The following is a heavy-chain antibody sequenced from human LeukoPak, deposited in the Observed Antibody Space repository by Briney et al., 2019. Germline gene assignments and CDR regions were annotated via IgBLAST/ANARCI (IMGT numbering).Heavy chain of an antibody. CDR3: ARNYDSSGYSPDAFDI. D-gene: IGHD3-22*01. CDR2: ISSSSYI. J-gene: IGHJ3*02. CDR1: GFTFSSYS. Sequence: KSGGSLRLSCAASGFTFSSYSMNWVRQAPGKGLEWVSSISSSSYIYHADSVKGRFTISRDNAKNSLYLQMNSLRAEDTAVYYCARNYDSSGYSPDAFDIWGQGTMVTVSS. V-gene: IGHV3-21*01.